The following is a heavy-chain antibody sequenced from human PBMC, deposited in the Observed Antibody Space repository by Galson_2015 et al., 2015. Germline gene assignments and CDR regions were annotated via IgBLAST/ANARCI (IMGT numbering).Heavy chain of an antibody. CDR1: GYSFTSYW. V-gene: IGHV5-51*01. CDR3: ARQVVPAAMAGAFDI. J-gene: IGHJ3*02. D-gene: IGHD2-2*01. Sequence: QSGAEVKKPGESLKISCKGSGYSFTSYWIGWVRQMPGKGLEWMGIIYPGDSDTRYSPSFQGQVTISADKSISTAYLQWSSLKASDTAMYYCARQVVPAAMAGAFDIWGQGTMVTVSS. CDR2: IYPGDSDT.